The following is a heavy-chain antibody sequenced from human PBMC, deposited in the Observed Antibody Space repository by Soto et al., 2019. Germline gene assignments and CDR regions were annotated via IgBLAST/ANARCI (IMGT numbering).Heavy chain of an antibody. J-gene: IGHJ6*03. Sequence: QVQLQESGPGLVKPSQTLSLTCNVSGGSISSGAYYWSWIRQHPGKGLEWIGYISNSGSTHYNPSLKIRLNISLDTSKNQFSLTLSSVTAADTAVYFCAKYLVDTSMVKFYCYMDVWGKGSTVTVSS. V-gene: IGHV4-31*03. D-gene: IGHD5-18*01. CDR3: AKYLVDTSMVKFYCYMDV. CDR2: ISNSGST. CDR1: GGSISSGAYY.